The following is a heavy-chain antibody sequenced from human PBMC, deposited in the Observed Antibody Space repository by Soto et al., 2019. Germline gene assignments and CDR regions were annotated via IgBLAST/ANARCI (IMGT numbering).Heavy chain of an antibody. J-gene: IGHJ4*02. CDR3: TRDTRQYKPLLFDY. CDR2: IRSKAYGGTT. V-gene: IGHV3-49*03. Sequence: GGSLRLSCTASGFTFGDYAMSWFRQAPGKGLEWVGFIRSKAYGGTTEYAASVKGRFTISRDDSKSIAYLQMNSLKTEDTAVYYCTRDTRQYKPLLFDYWGQGTLVTVSS. CDR1: GFTFGDYA. D-gene: IGHD2-2*01.